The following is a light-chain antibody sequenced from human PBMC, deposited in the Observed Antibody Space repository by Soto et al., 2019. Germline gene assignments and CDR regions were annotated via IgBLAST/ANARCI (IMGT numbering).Light chain of an antibody. V-gene: IGLV2-8*01. CDR1: SSDVGGYNY. J-gene: IGLJ1*01. CDR3: SSYAGSNKSV. Sequence: QSALTQPPSASGSLGQSVTISCTGTSSDVGGYNYVSWYQQHPGKVPKLMIYEVSKRPSGVPDRFSGSKSGNTASLTVSGLQAEDEADYYCSSYAGSNKSVFGTGTKLTVL. CDR2: EVS.